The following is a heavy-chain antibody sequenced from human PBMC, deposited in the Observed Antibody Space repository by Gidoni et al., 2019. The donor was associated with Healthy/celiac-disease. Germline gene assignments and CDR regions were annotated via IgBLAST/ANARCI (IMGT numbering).Heavy chain of an antibody. CDR1: GFTFDDYA. CDR3: AKGPTMSLLDY. J-gene: IGHJ4*02. Sequence: EVQLVESGGGLVQPGRSLRLSCAASGFTFDDYAMHWVRQAPGKGLEWVSGISWNSGSIGYADSVKGRFTISRDNAKNSLYLQMNSLRAEDTALYYCAKGPTMSLLDYWGQGTLVTVSS. CDR2: ISWNSGSI. V-gene: IGHV3-9*01.